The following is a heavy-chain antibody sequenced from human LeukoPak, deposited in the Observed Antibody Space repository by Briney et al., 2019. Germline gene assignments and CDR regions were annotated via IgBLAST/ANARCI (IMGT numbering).Heavy chain of an antibody. V-gene: IGHV2-5*01. J-gene: IGHJ4*02. CDR3: AHRGVLLWFGELDGNYYFDY. D-gene: IGHD3-10*01. Sequence: SGPTLVKPTQTLTLTCTFSGFSLSTSGVGVGWIRQPPGKALEWLALIYWNDDKRYSPSLKSRLTITKDTSKNQVVLTMTNMDPVDTATYYCAHRGVLLWFGELDGNYYFDYWGQGTLVTVSS. CDR2: IYWNDDK. CDR1: GFSLSTSGVG.